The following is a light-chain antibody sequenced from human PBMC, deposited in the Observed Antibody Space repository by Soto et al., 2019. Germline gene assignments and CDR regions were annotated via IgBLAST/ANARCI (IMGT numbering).Light chain of an antibody. Sequence: SVLSQPPSASGTPGKRVTVSCSGSRSNIGSNTVNWYQQFSGTAPKLLIYSSNQRPSGVTDRFSGSKSGTSASLAISGLQSEDEADYYCAAWDDSLSGPVFGGGTKLTVL. CDR2: SSN. CDR1: RSNIGSNT. J-gene: IGLJ2*01. V-gene: IGLV1-44*01. CDR3: AAWDDSLSGPV.